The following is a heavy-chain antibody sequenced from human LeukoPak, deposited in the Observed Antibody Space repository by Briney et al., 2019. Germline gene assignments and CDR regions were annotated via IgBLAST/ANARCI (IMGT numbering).Heavy chain of an antibody. CDR2: IKEDGSVR. D-gene: IGHD2-2*01. CDR1: GFPFSVYW. CDR3: VGQLLRAV. V-gene: IGHV3-7*01. J-gene: IGHJ6*04. Sequence: GGPLRLSCTASGFPFSVYWIRWVRQAPGKGLEWVANIKEDGSVRGYVDSVKGRFTISRDNAKNSVYLQMNSLRVDDTAVYYCVGQLLRAVWGKGTTVTVSS.